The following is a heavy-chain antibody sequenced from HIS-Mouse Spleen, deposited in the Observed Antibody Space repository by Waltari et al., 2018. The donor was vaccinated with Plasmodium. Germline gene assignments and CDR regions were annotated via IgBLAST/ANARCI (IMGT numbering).Heavy chain of an antibody. V-gene: IGHV2-70*15. CDR3: ARTTYSSSSAKYYYYGMDV. J-gene: IGHJ6*02. CDR1: GFSLSTSGMC. CDR2: IDWDDDK. D-gene: IGHD6-6*01. Sequence: QVTLRESGPALVKPTQTLTLTCTFSGFSLSTSGMCVSWIRQPPGKALEWLARIDWDDDKYYSTSLKTRLTISKATSKNQVVLTMTNMDPVDTATYYCARTTYSSSSAKYYYYGMDVWGQGTTVTVSS.